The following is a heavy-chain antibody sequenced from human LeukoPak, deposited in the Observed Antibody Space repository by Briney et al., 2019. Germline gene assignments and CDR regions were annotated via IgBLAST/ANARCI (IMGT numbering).Heavy chain of an antibody. CDR1: GGTFSSYA. Sequence: SVKVSCKASGGTFSSYAISWVRQAPGQGLEWMGGIIPIFGTANYAQKFQGRVTITADKSTSTAYMELSSLRSEDTAVYYCASIHELGVIRDYWGQGTLVTVSS. D-gene: IGHD3-16*02. CDR3: ASIHELGVIRDY. CDR2: IIPIFGTA. V-gene: IGHV1-69*06. J-gene: IGHJ4*02.